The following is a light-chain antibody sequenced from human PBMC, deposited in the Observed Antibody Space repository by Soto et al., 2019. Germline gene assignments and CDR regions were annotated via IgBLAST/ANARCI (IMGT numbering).Light chain of an antibody. Sequence: QPVLTQSPSASASLGASVKLTCTLSSGHSSYAIAWHQQQPEKGPRYLMKINSDGSHSKGDGIPDRFSGSSSGAERYLTISSLQSEDWADYFCQTWVSGIEVFGGGTKVTVL. V-gene: IGLV4-69*01. CDR3: QTWVSGIEV. CDR1: SGHSSYA. J-gene: IGLJ2*01. CDR2: INSDGSH.